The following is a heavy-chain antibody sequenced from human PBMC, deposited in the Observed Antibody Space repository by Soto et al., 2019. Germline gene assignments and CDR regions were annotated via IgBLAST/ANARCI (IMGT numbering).Heavy chain of an antibody. CDR3: AASAGIVGPTNDY. CDR2: IVVGSGNT. Sequence: GASVKVSCKASGFTFTSSAVQWVRQARGQRLEWIGWIVVGSGNTNYAQKFQERVTITRDMSTSTAYMELSSLRSEDTAVYYCAASAGIVGPTNDYWGQGTLVTVSS. D-gene: IGHD1-26*01. V-gene: IGHV1-58*01. CDR1: GFTFTSSA. J-gene: IGHJ4*02.